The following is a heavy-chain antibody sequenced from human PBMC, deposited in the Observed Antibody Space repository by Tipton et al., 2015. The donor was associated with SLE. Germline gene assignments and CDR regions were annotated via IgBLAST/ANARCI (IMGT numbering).Heavy chain of an antibody. CDR3: ASKYFYDSDGLRY. CDR2: IYTSGST. D-gene: IGHD3-22*01. Sequence: TLSLTCSVSGASISSYYWSWIRQPPGKGLEWIGHIYTSGSTNYNPSLKSRVSLSVDTSKNQFSLRLSSVTAADTAVYYCASKYFYDSDGLRYWGQGTLVTVSS. J-gene: IGHJ4*02. CDR1: GASISSYY. V-gene: IGHV4-4*08.